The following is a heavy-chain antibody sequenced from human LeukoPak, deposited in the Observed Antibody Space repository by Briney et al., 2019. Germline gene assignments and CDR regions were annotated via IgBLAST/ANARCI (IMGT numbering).Heavy chain of an antibody. J-gene: IGHJ5*02. Sequence: GGSLRLSCAASGFTFSDYYMSWIRQAPGKGLEWVSYIGSGGTLIHYANSVKGRFTISRDNAKNSLYLQMNSLRAEDTAVYYCARDAYNYGWLDPWGQGTLVTVSS. D-gene: IGHD5-24*01. CDR1: GFTFSDYY. CDR2: IGSGGTLI. CDR3: ARDAYNYGWLDP. V-gene: IGHV3-11*01.